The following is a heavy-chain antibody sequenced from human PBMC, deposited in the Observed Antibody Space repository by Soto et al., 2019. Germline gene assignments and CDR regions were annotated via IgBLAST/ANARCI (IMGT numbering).Heavy chain of an antibody. J-gene: IGHJ5*02. CDR2: INHVGST. CDR3: ARGYEGTVRTGTSSWSRWFDP. V-gene: IGHV4-34*01. CDR1: GGSFSGYF. D-gene: IGHD1-7*01. Sequence: QVQLQQWGAGLLKPSETLSLTCAVYGGSFSGYFWSWIRQPPGKGLEWIGEINHVGSTNYNPPLKSRVTISVDTSKNQISLKLSAVTAADTAVYFCARGYEGTVRTGTSSWSRWFDPWGQGTLVTVSS.